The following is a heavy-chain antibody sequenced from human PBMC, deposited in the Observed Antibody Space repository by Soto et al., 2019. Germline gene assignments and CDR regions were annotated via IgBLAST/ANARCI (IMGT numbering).Heavy chain of an antibody. J-gene: IGHJ6*03. CDR1: GYTFTSYD. CDR3: ARRYKWLRLSYYYYYMDV. Sequence: ASVKVSCKASGYTFTSYDIDWVRQATGQGLEWMGWMNPNSGNTGYAQKFQGRVTMNRNTSISTAYMELSSLRSEDTAVYYCARRYKWLRLSYYYYYMDVWGKGTTVTVSS. D-gene: IGHD5-12*01. V-gene: IGHV1-8*01. CDR2: MNPNSGNT.